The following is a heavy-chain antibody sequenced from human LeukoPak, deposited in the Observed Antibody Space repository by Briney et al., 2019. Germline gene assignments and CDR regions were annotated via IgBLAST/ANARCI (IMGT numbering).Heavy chain of an antibody. V-gene: IGHV3-15*01. CDR2: IKSKTDGGTT. CDR1: GLTFSNAW. J-gene: IGHJ6*02. D-gene: IGHD2-2*01. CDR3: TTDSTSYYYGMDV. Sequence: PGGSLRLSCAASGLTFSNAWMSWVRQAPGKGLEWVGRIKSKTDGGTTDYASPVKGRFTISRDDSKNTLYLQMNSLKTEDTAVYYCTTDSTSYYYGMDVWGQGTTVTVSS.